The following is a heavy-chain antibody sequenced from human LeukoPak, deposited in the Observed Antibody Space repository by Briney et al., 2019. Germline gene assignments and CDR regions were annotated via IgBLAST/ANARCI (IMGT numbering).Heavy chain of an antibody. CDR2: IRYDGSNK. CDR3: ARIYYYDSSGYYG. Sequence: GGSLRLSCAASGFTFSSYGMHWVRQAPGKGLEWVAFIRYDGSNKYYADSVKGRFTISRDNSKNTLYLQMNSLRAEDTAVYYCARIYYYDSSGYYGWGQGTLVTVSS. J-gene: IGHJ4*02. CDR1: GFTFSSYG. V-gene: IGHV3-30*02. D-gene: IGHD3-22*01.